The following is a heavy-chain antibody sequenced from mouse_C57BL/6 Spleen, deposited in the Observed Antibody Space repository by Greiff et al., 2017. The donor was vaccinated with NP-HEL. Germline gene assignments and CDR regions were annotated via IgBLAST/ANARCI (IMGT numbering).Heavy chain of an antibody. CDR1: GFSLTSYG. J-gene: IGHJ4*01. CDR3: ARGDRTLGPFYYAMDY. Sequence: VQRVESGPGLVAPSQSLSITCTVSGFSLTSYGVHWVRQPPGKGLEWLGVIWAGGSTNYNSALMSRLSISKDNSKSQVFLKMNSLQTDDTAMYYCARGDRTLGPFYYAMDYWGQGTSVTVSS. D-gene: IGHD4-1*01. CDR2: IWAGGST. V-gene: IGHV2-9*02.